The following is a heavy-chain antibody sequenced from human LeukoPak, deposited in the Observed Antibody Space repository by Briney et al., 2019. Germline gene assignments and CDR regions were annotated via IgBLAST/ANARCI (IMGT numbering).Heavy chain of an antibody. Sequence: SETLSLTCTVSGYSISSGYYWGWIRQPPGKGLEWIGSIYYSGSTYYNPSLKSRVTISVDTSKNQFSLKLSSVTAADTAVYYCARRITEWIQLWPDYYYYMDVWGKGTTVTISS. V-gene: IGHV4-38-2*02. CDR2: IYYSGST. D-gene: IGHD5-18*01. J-gene: IGHJ6*03. CDR1: GYSISSGYY. CDR3: ARRITEWIQLWPDYYYYMDV.